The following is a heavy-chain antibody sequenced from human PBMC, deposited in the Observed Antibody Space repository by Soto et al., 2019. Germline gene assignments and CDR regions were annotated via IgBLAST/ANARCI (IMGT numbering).Heavy chain of an antibody. D-gene: IGHD2-15*01. CDR1: GYTFPSFA. V-gene: IGHV1-18*01. CDR3: AGILQGSPGDCDY. CDR2: ITAYNGDT. J-gene: IGHJ4*02. Sequence: QVQLVQSGGEAKKPGASVKVACKASGYTFPSFAFNWVRQAPGPGLEWMGWITAYNGDTKYVPKLQGRVDMTTDTATSTSYTELRIPRSDATAVYYCAGILQGSPGDCDYWGQGTLVTVSS.